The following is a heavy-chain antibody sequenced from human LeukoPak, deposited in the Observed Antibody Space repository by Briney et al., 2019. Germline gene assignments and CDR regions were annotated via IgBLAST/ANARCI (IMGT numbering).Heavy chain of an antibody. CDR3: AREDIVVVPAAMTEEDYYYYGMDV. V-gene: IGHV3-21*01. CDR1: GFTFSSYS. CDR2: ISSSSSYI. J-gene: IGHJ6*02. Sequence: PGGSLRLSCAASGFTFSSYSMNWVRQAPGKGLGWVSSISSSSSYIYYADSVKGRFTISRDNAKNSLYLQMNSLRAEDTAVYYCAREDIVVVPAAMTEEDYYYYGMDVWGQGTTVTVSS. D-gene: IGHD2-2*01.